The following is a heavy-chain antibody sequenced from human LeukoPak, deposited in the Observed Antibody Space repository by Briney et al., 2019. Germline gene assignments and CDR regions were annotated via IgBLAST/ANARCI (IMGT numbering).Heavy chain of an antibody. CDR3: ASYCSSTSCYTHRFGAFDI. CDR1: RYTLTGYY. V-gene: IGHV1-2*02. CDR2: INPNRGGA. D-gene: IGHD2-2*02. Sequence: GASVKLSCKASRYTLTGYYMHWVRQAPGQGVKWKGWINPNRGGAIYAQKFQGRVTMTRDTSIRRAYMGLSRLRSDDTAVYCCASYCSSTSCYTHRFGAFDIWGQGTMVTVSS. J-gene: IGHJ3*02.